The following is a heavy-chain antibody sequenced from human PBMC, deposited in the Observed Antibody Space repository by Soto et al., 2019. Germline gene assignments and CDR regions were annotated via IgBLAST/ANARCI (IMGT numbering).Heavy chain of an antibody. J-gene: IGHJ3*02. CDR1: GGFVSSGSYY. V-gene: IGHV4-34*01. CDR3: ARVDRGTATTVVDAFDI. Sequence: QVQLQQWGAGLLKPSETLSLTCAVYGGFVSSGSYYWSWIRQPPGKGLEWIGEMSHSGGTHFNPSLKSRGTVSVDTSQNQFSLKMSSVTAADTALYYCARVDRGTATTVVDAFDIWGPGTMVTVSS. CDR2: MSHSGGT. D-gene: IGHD1-1*01.